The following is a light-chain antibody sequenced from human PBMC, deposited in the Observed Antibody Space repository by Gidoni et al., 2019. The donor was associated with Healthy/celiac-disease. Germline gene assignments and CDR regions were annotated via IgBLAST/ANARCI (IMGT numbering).Light chain of an antibody. CDR3: QQYGSSPRT. V-gene: IGKV3-20*01. J-gene: IGKJ1*01. Sequence: EIALTQSPGTLSLSPGARATLSCRASQSGSSSYLAWYQQKPGQAPRLLIYGASSRATGIPDRFSGSGSGTDFTLTISRLEPEDFAVYYCQQYGSSPRTFGQGTKVEIK. CDR1: QSGSSSY. CDR2: GAS.